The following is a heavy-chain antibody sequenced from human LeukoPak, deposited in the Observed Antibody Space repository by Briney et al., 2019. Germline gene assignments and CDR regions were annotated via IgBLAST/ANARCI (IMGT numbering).Heavy chain of an antibody. Sequence: ASVRVSCRASRYTFTVYYMHWVRQAPGQGREWMGWINPNSGGTNYTQKFQGRVTMTRDTAMSTAYMELSRLRSDDTAVYYCARIPERWLPPAWGQGTLVTVSS. CDR2: INPNSGGT. CDR3: ARIPERWLPPA. D-gene: IGHD5-24*01. J-gene: IGHJ5*02. V-gene: IGHV1-2*02. CDR1: RYTFTVYY.